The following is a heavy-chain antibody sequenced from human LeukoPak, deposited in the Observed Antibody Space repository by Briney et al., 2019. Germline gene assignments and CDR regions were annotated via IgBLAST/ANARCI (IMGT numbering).Heavy chain of an antibody. Sequence: GGSLRLSCAASGFTFSSYAVHWVRQAPGKGLEWVAVISYDGSYKYHADSVKGRFTISRDNSRNTLYLQMNSLRAEDTAVYYCARGISMVRGVIPSYNWFDPWGQGTLVTVSS. CDR1: GFTFSSYA. CDR2: ISYDGSYK. V-gene: IGHV3-30-3*01. J-gene: IGHJ5*02. CDR3: ARGISMVRGVIPSYNWFDP. D-gene: IGHD3-10*01.